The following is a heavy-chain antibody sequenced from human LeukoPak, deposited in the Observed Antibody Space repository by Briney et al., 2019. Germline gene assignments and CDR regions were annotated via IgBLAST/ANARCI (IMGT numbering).Heavy chain of an antibody. CDR1: GFTFSDYA. CDR2: IWYDGSNK. D-gene: IGHD4-17*01. Sequence: PGGSLRLSCAASGFTFSDYAMHWVRQAPGKGLEWVAIIWYDGSNKYYADSVKGRFTISRDDSKNTLYLQMDTLRVDDTAVYYCARGRTTVTSHYFDYCGQGTLVTVSS. V-gene: IGHV3-33*08. CDR3: ARGRTTVTSHYFDY. J-gene: IGHJ4*02.